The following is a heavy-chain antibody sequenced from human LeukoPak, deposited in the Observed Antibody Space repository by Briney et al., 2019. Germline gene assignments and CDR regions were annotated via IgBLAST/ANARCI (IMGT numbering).Heavy chain of an antibody. CDR2: ISVYRSKT. CDR1: SHTFTSYG. V-gene: IGHV1-18*01. Sequence: ASVKVSCKASSHTFTSYGLSWVRQAPGQGLEWMGWISVYRSKTNYAQKFQGRITLTTDASTRTTFMELRSLRSDDTAVYYCARDNGDYNFDYWGQGTRVTVSS. CDR3: ARDNGDYNFDY. D-gene: IGHD4-17*01. J-gene: IGHJ4*02.